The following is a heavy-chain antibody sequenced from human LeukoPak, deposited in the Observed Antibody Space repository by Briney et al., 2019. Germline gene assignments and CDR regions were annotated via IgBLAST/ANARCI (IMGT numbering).Heavy chain of an antibody. V-gene: IGHV4-59*01. CDR3: ARGWPSFDY. CDR2: IYYSGST. CDR1: GGSISSYY. J-gene: IGHJ4*02. D-gene: IGHD6-13*01. Sequence: SETLSLTCTVSGGSISSYYWNWIRQPPGKGLEWIGYIYYSGSTNYNPSLKSRVTISVDTSKNQFSLKSSSVTAADTAIYYCARGWPSFDYWGQGTLVTVSS.